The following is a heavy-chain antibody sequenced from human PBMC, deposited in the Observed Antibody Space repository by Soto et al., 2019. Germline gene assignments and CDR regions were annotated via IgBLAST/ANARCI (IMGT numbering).Heavy chain of an antibody. Sequence: VQLVESGGGFVKPGGSLRLSCEASGFTLSSYAMHWVRQAPGKGLEWVAVISYDGSNKYYADSVKGRFTISRDNSKNTLYLQMNSLRAEDTAVYYCARGIAAAGTRGVDYWGQGTLVTVSS. J-gene: IGHJ4*02. CDR2: ISYDGSNK. CDR3: ARGIAAAGTRGVDY. V-gene: IGHV3-30-3*01. D-gene: IGHD6-13*01. CDR1: GFTLSSYA.